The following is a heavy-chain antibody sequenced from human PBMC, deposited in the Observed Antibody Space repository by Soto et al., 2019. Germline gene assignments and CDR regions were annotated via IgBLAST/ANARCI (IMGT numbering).Heavy chain of an antibody. D-gene: IGHD4-17*01. V-gene: IGHV4-39*01. Sequence: QLQLQESGPGLVKPSETLSLTCTVSGGSISSSSYYWGWIRQPPGKGLEWIGSIYYSGSTYYNPSLKSRVTISVATSTNQFSLKLSSVTAADTAVYYCARPQGRYGAGGYFDLWGRGTLVTVSS. CDR1: GGSISSSSYY. J-gene: IGHJ2*01. CDR3: ARPQGRYGAGGYFDL. CDR2: IYYSGST.